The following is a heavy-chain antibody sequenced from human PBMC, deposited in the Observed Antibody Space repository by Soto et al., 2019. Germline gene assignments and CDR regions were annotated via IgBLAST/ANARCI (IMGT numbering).Heavy chain of an antibody. Sequence: ASVKVSCKPSGYSFSNFYVHWVRQAPGQGLEWMGIIDPSSGTTSYTQKFQGRVTLTRDTSTRTDYMELSSLRSDDTAVYYCAILYYYDSGDYYSNYQYYGMDVWGQGTTVTVSS. CDR3: AILYYYDSGDYYSNYQYYGMDV. CDR1: GYSFSNFY. J-gene: IGHJ6*02. D-gene: IGHD3-22*01. V-gene: IGHV1-46*01. CDR2: IDPSSGTT.